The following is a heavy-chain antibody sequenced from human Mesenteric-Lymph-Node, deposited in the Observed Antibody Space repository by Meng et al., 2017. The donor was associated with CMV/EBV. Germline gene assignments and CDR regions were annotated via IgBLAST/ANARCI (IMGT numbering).Heavy chain of an antibody. J-gene: IGHJ4*02. D-gene: IGHD3-16*01. CDR2: IYSDGST. Sequence: GESLKISCAASGFTVSNNYMTWVRQAPGKGLEWVSVIYSDGSTYYADSVKGRFTISRDNSKNTLYLQMNSLRAEDTAVYYCAKGRVLSPFDYWGQGTLVTVSS. CDR1: GFTVSNNY. CDR3: AKGRVLSPFDY. V-gene: IGHV3-53*01.